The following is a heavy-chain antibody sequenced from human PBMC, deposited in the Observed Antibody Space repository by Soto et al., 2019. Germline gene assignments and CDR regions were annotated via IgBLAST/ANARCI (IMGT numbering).Heavy chain of an antibody. V-gene: IGHV3-30*18. D-gene: IGHD3-10*01. J-gene: IGHJ6*02. CDR3: AKDLGSGKPYYYYAMDV. CDR2: ISYDGSNK. CDR1: GFIFSKYG. Sequence: QVQLVESGGGVGQPWRSLRLSCAASGFIFSKYGMHWVRQAPGKGLEWVAVISYDGSNKYYAESVKGRFIISRDKSENALYLQMNSLRAEDTALYYCAKDLGSGKPYYYYAMDVWGQGTTVTVSS.